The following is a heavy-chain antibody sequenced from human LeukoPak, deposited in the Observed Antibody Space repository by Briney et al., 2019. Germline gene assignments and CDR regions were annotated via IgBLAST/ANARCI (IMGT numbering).Heavy chain of an antibody. J-gene: IGHJ3*02. V-gene: IGHV3-23*01. Sequence: GGSLRLSCAASGFTFSSYAMGWVRQTPGKGLEWVSAISGSGGSTYYADSVKGRFTISRDNSQNTLYLQMSSLRAEDTAVYYCARHQRVIAATDDAFDIWGQGTMVTVSS. CDR2: ISGSGGST. CDR3: ARHQRVIAATDDAFDI. D-gene: IGHD2-21*01. CDR1: GFTFSSYA.